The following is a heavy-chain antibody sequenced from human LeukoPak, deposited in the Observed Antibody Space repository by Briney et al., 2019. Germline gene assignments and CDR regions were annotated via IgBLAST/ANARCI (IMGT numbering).Heavy chain of an antibody. CDR3: ATSSRNWGPDGFDI. V-gene: IGHV3-66*01. D-gene: IGHD7-27*01. Sequence: GGSLRLPCEASVFSVTNNSMSWVRQAPRKGLEWVSHIFGGVDTYYADSVRGRFTISRDSSKNTLYLQMNSLRAEDTAVYYCATSSRNWGPDGFDIWGQGIMVTVSS. J-gene: IGHJ3*02. CDR2: IFGGVDT. CDR1: VFSVTNNS.